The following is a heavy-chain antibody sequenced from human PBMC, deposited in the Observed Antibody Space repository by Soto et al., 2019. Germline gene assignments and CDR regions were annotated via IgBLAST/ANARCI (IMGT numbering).Heavy chain of an antibody. CDR2: IHYSGSA. D-gene: IGHD2-15*01. CDR3: ARGVGGGGLNWSDP. J-gene: IGHJ5*02. Sequence: PSETLSLTCTFSCSSIIGYYWTWIRQSPERGLEWIGYIHYSGSANYNPSLNSRLTMSVDRSKSQFSMKLASVTAADTAVYYCARGVGGGGLNWSDPWGQGTLVTVSS. CDR1: CSSIIGYY. V-gene: IGHV4-59*12.